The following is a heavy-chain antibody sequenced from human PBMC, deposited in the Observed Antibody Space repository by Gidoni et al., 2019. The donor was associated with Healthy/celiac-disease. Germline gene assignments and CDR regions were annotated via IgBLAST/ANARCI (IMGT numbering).Heavy chain of an antibody. V-gene: IGHV1-8*03. J-gene: IGHJ6*02. CDR3: ARDPLRYFDWFPLYYGMDV. Sequence: QVQLVQSGAEVKKHGASVKVYCKAAGYNFNSYAINWVRPATGQGLECMVWMNPNSGNTGYAQKFQGRVTITMNTSIRTAYMELSSLISEDTSVYYCARDPLRYFDWFPLYYGMDVWGQGTTVTVSS. CDR2: MNPNSGNT. D-gene: IGHD3-9*01. CDR1: GYNFNSYA.